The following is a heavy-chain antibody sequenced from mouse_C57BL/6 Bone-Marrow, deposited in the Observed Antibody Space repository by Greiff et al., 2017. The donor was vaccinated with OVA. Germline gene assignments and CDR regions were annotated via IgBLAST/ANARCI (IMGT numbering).Heavy chain of an antibody. CDR3: ARGYSNYDCFDY. Sequence: QVQLQQSGAELARPGASVKMSCKASGYTFTSYTMHWVKQRPGQGLEWIGYIIPSSGYTKYNQKFKDKATLTADKSSSTAYMQLSSLTSEDSAVYYCARGYSNYDCFDYWGQGTTLTVSS. CDR2: IIPSSGYT. V-gene: IGHV1-4*01. CDR1: GYTFTSYT. J-gene: IGHJ2*01. D-gene: IGHD2-5*01.